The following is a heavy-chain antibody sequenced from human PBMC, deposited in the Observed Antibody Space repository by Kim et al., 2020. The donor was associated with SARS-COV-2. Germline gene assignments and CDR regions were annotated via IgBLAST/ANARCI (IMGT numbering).Heavy chain of an antibody. CDR3: ARLGSRSWYSPYYFDS. CDR2: ICYSGST. D-gene: IGHD6-13*01. V-gene: IGHV4-39*01. CDR1: GGSISSSSYY. J-gene: IGHJ4*02. Sequence: SETLSLTCTVYGGSISSSSYYWGWIRQPPGKGLEWIGSICYSGSTYYNPSLKSRVTFSVDTSKNQFSLRLCSVTAADTAVYYCARLGSRSWYSPYYFDSWGQRTPVSASP.